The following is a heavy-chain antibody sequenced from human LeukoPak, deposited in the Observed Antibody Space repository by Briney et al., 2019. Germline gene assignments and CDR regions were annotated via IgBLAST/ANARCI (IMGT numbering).Heavy chain of an antibody. CDR2: INHSGST. J-gene: IGHJ6*02. CDR3: ARGNYDFWSGYYPLYYYGMDV. V-gene: IGHV4-34*01. CDR1: GGSFSGYY. Sequence: PSETLSLTCAVYGGSFSGYYWSWIRQPPGKGLEWIGEINHSGSTNYNPSLKSRVTISVDTSKNQFSLKLSSVTAADTAVYYCARGNYDFWSGYYPLYYYGMDVWGQGTTVTVSS. D-gene: IGHD3-3*01.